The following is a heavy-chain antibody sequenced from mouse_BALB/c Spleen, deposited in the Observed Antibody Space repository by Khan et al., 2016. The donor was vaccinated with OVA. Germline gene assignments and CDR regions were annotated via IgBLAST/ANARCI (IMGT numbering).Heavy chain of an antibody. CDR2: ISYSGST. J-gene: IGHJ3*01. D-gene: IGHD2-4*01. Sequence: EVQLQESGPGLVKPSQSLSLTCTVTGYSITGDYAWNWIRQCPGNKLEWMGDISYSGSTSYNQSLKSRIPLTRYTSKHQLFLQLNSVMSEDTATYYCAYDYDEGFAYWGQGTLVTVSA. CDR3: AYDYDEGFAY. V-gene: IGHV3-2*02. CDR1: GYSITGDYA.